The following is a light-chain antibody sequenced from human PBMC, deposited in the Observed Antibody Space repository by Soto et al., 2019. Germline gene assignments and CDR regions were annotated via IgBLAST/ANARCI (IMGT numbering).Light chain of an antibody. J-gene: IGKJ4*01. CDR2: GAS. CDR1: QTVSNTY. CDR3: QQYDALPPT. V-gene: IGKV3-20*01. Sequence: EIVLTQFPAALSLSPGERVTLSCRASQTVSNTYLAWYQQTRGQAPIFLIYGASSKDTGIPSRFSGSGSGTDFTLTISSLEPEDFAVYYCQQYDALPPTFGGGTKVEIK.